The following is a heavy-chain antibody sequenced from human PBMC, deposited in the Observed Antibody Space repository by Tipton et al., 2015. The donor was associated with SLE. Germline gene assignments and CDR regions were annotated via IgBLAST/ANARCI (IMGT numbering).Heavy chain of an antibody. D-gene: IGHD3-22*01. CDR1: GDSIRRSIYY. CDR2: IYYSGNT. J-gene: IGHJ4*02. Sequence: TLSLTCTVSGDSIRRSIYYWGWIRQPPGKGLEWIGNIYYSGNTYFNPSLTSRVVISIDTSKNQLSLKLFSVIAADTAVYFCVVGDESSGHYFDYWGQGTLVPVSS. CDR3: VVGDESSGHYFDY. V-gene: IGHV4-39*07.